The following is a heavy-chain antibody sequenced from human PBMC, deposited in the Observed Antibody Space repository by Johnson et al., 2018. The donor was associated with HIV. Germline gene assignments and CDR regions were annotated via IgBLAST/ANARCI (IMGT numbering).Heavy chain of an antibody. V-gene: IGHV3-30*04. CDR1: GFTFSSYA. J-gene: IGHJ3*02. CDR3: AKERYRVRAFDI. CDR2: ISYDGSNK. Sequence: QVQLVESGGGVVQPGRSLRLSCAASGFTFSSYAMHWVRQAPGKGLEWVAVISYDGSNKYYADSVKGRFTISRDNSKDMLYLQMNSLRAEDTAVYYCAKERYRVRAFDIWGQGTMVTVSS. D-gene: IGHD2-2*02.